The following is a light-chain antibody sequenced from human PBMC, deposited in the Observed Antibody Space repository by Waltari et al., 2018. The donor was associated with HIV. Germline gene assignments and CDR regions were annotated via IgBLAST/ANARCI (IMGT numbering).Light chain of an antibody. CDR1: TFPKTY. J-gene: IGLJ3*02. CDR3: YSTESNGNHRV. CDR2: EDI. Sequence: YEQTQPPSESLSPGQTASITRSGATFPKTYAHWYQQKSGQAPVLVIYEDIKRPSGIPERFSGSSSGTMAILTISGAQVEDEADYYCYSTESNGNHRVFGGGTKLTVL. V-gene: IGLV3-10*01.